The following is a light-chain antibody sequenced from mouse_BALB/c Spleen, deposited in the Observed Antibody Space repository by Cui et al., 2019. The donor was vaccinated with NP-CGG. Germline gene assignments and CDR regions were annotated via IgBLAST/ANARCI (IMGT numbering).Light chain of an antibody. Sequence: QVVLTQETAPTTSPGETVTLTCRSSTGAVTTSNYANWVQEKPDHLFTGLIGGTNNRAPGVPARFSGSLIGDRAALTITGAQTEDEAMYFCALWYSNHWVFGGGTKLTVL. V-gene: IGLV1*01. CDR1: TGAVTTSNY. CDR3: ALWYSNHWV. CDR2: GTN. J-gene: IGLJ1*01.